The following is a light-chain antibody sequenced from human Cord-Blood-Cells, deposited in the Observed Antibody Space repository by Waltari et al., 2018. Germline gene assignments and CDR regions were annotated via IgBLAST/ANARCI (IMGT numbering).Light chain of an antibody. CDR2: GVS. CDR1: SSDVGGYNY. V-gene: IGLV2-14*01. J-gene: IGLJ3*02. Sequence: QSALTQPASVSGSPGQPITNSRTGTSSDVGGYNYVSWYQQHPGKAPNLMIYGVSKRPSGVSNRFSGSKSGNTASLTISGLQAEDEADYYCSSYTSSSTWVFGGGTKLTVL. CDR3: SSYTSSSTWV.